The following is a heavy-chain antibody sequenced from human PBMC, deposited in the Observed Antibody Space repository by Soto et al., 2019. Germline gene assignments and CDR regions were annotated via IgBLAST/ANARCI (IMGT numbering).Heavy chain of an antibody. D-gene: IGHD1-1*01. V-gene: IGHV1-18*01. J-gene: IGHJ4*02. CDR1: GYGFTTYG. CDR3: ARGRYGDY. CDR2: ISAHNGNT. Sequence: QVHLVQSGAEVKKPGASVKVSCKGSGYGFTTYGITWVRQAPGQGLEWMAWISAHNGNTNYAQKVQGRVTVTRDTSTSTAYMELSSLRYDDTVVYYCARGRYGDYWGQGALVTVSS.